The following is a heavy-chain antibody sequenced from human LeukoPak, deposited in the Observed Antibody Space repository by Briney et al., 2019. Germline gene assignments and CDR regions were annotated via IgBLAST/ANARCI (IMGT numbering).Heavy chain of an antibody. CDR3: ARDRDIGELDY. CDR2: INPNSGGT. J-gene: IGHJ4*02. Sequence: EASVKVSCKASGYTFTGYYMHWVRQAPGQGLEWMGWINPNSGGTNYAQKFQGWVTMTRDTSISTAYMELSRLRSDDTAVYYCARDRDIGELDYWGQGTLVTVSS. D-gene: IGHD1-1*01. V-gene: IGHV1-2*04. CDR1: GYTFTGYY.